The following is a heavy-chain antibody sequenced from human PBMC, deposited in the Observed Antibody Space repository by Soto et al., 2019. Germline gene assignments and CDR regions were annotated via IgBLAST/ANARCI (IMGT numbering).Heavy chain of an antibody. D-gene: IGHD3-9*01. CDR1: GFTFSSYA. CDR3: ARVRGYDIWTGYYDY. Sequence: GGSLRLSCAASGFTFSSYAMHWVRQAPGKGLEYVSAISSNGGSTYYANSVKGRFTISRDNSKNTLYLQMGSLRAEDMAVYYCARVRGYDIWTGYYDYWGQGTLVTVSS. V-gene: IGHV3-64*01. CDR2: ISSNGGST. J-gene: IGHJ4*02.